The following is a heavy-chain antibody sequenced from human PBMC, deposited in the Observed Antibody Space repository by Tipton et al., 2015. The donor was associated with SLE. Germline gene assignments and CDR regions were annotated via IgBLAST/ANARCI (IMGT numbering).Heavy chain of an antibody. CDR3: ARSGSYPHYYCYMDV. Sequence: TLSLTCSVSGDSVTSGLYYWSWIRQPPGKGLEWIGYIYYSGSTNYNPSLKSRVTISVDTSKNQFSLKLSSVTAADTAVYYCARSGSYPHYYCYMDVAGKATTVTVS. CDR1: GDSVTSGLYY. D-gene: IGHD1-26*01. J-gene: IGHJ6*03. V-gene: IGHV4-61*01. CDR2: IYYSGST.